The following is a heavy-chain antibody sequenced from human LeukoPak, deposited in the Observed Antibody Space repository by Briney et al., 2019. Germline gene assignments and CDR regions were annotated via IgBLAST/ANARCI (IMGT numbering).Heavy chain of an antibody. Sequence: GGSLRLSCAASGFTFSSYEMNWVRQAPGKGLEGVSYISSSGSTIYYEDSVKGRFTISRDNPKNSQYLQMNSLRAEDTAVYYCAELGITMIGGVWGKGTTVTISS. CDR2: ISSSGSTI. D-gene: IGHD3-10*02. V-gene: IGHV3-48*03. J-gene: IGHJ6*04. CDR1: GFTFSSYE. CDR3: AELGITMIGGV.